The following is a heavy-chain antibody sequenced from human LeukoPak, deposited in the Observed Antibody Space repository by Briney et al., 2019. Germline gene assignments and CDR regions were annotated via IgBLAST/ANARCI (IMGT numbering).Heavy chain of an antibody. CDR3: ARVLVGATKWFDP. J-gene: IGHJ5*02. Sequence: GASVKVSCKTSGYTFTDNVISWVRQAPGQGLEWMGSITVYNGDTNYAQKVQARVTMTTDTSTSTAYMELRSLRSDDTAVYYCARVLVGATKWFDPWGQGTLVTVSS. D-gene: IGHD1-26*01. CDR1: GYTFTDNV. CDR2: ITVYNGDT. V-gene: IGHV1-18*01.